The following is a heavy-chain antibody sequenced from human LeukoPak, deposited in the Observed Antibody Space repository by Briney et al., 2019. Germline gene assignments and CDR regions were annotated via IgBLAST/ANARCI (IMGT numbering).Heavy chain of an antibody. V-gene: IGHV3-66*01. J-gene: IGHJ4*02. Sequence: PGGSLRLSCAGSGFTFSTYWMTWVRQAPGKGLEWVSLIYSGGGTYYADSVKGRFTISRDNSKNTLYLQMNSLRAEDTAVYYCARGPISSLAFDYWGQGTLVTVSS. CDR3: ARGPISSLAFDY. D-gene: IGHD3-16*02. CDR2: IYSGGGT. CDR1: GFTFSTYW.